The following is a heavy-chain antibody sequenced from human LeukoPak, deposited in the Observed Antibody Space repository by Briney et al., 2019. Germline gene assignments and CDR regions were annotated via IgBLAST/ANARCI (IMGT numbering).Heavy chain of an antibody. J-gene: IGHJ3*01. V-gene: IGHV3-74*01. CDR1: VFTFSSYW. CDR2: SNSDGSTT. CDR3: ARANLGAFDV. D-gene: IGHD7-27*01. Sequence: PGGSLRLSCAASVFTFSSYWMHWVRQAPGKGLVWVSRSNSDGSTTNYADSVKGRFTISIDNARNTLLLQMNSLRGEDTAVYYCARANLGAFDVWGQGTMVTVSS.